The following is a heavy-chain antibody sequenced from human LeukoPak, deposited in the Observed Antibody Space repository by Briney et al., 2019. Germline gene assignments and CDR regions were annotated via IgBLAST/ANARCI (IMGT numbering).Heavy chain of an antibody. V-gene: IGHV4-34*01. J-gene: IGHJ6*02. CDR1: GGSFSGYY. CDR2: INHSGST. D-gene: IGHD5-18*01. Sequence: PSETLSLTCAVYGGSFSGYYWSWIRQPPGKGLEWIGEINHSGSTNYNPSLKSRVTISVDTSKNQFSLKLSSVTAADTAVYYCARGRRYSYGSGYYYYGMDVWGQGTTVTVSS. CDR3: ARGRRYSYGSGYYYYGMDV.